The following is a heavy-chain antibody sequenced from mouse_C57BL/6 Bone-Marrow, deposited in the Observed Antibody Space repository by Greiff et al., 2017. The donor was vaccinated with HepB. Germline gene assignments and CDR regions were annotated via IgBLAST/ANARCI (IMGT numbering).Heavy chain of an antibody. D-gene: IGHD3-2*02. J-gene: IGHJ2*01. Sequence: EVLLVESGGGLVKPGGSLKLSCAASGFTFSSYAMSWVRQTPEKRLEWVATISDGGSYTYYPDNVKGRFTISRDNAKNNLYLQMSHLKSEDTAMYYCARGGSSSYEYFDYWGQGTTLTVSS. CDR2: ISDGGSYT. CDR1: GFTFSSYA. CDR3: ARGGSSSYEYFDY. V-gene: IGHV5-4*01.